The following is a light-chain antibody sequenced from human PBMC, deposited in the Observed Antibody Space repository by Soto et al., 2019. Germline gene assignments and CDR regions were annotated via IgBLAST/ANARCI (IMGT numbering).Light chain of an antibody. CDR2: AAS. V-gene: IGKV1-9*01. CDR3: QHLNNYPYT. Sequence: DIHLTQSPSFLSASVGDRVTITCRASQGISSWLAWYQQKPGKAPKLLIYAASTLQGGVPSRFSGSGSGTEFTLTISSLQPEDFATYYCQHLNNYPYTFGQGTKLEIK. CDR1: QGISSW. J-gene: IGKJ2*01.